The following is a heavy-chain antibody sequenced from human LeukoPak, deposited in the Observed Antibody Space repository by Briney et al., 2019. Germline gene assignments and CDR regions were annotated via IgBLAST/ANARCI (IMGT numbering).Heavy chain of an antibody. Sequence: PSETLSLTCTVSGGSISSSNYYWTWIRQHPGKGLEWIGYIYFSGSTYCNPSLKSRVTMSVDTSKNHFSLRLNSVTAADTAVYYCARAPESSGWYLGWFDPWGQGTLVTVSS. V-gene: IGHV4-31*03. D-gene: IGHD6-19*01. CDR1: GGSISSSNYY. CDR3: ARAPESSGWYLGWFDP. J-gene: IGHJ5*02. CDR2: IYFSGST.